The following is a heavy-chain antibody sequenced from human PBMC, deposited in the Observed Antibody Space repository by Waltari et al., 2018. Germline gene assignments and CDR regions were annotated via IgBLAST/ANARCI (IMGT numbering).Heavy chain of an antibody. D-gene: IGHD4-17*01. V-gene: IGHV4-34*01. CDR3: ASRFPSVTKYWFDP. Sequence: QVQLQQWGAGLLKPSETLSLTCAVYGGSFSGYYWSWIRQPPGKGLEWIGEINHSGSTNYNPSLKSRVTISVDTSKNQFSLKLSSVTAADTSVYYCASRFPSVTKYWFDPWGQGALVTVSS. CDR1: GGSFSGYY. J-gene: IGHJ5*02. CDR2: INHSGST.